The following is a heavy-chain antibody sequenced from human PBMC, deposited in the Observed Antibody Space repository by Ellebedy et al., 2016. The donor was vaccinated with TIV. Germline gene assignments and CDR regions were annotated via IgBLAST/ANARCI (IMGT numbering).Heavy chain of an antibody. J-gene: IGHJ4*02. CDR1: GFTFSSYG. D-gene: IGHD4-23*01. V-gene: IGHV3-33*01. CDR3: AREIIYGGYYFDY. Sequence: GGSLRLXXAASGFTFSSYGMHWVRQAPGKGLEWVAVIWSDGTTKYYSDSVKGRFTISRDNSKNTLYLQMNSLRVEDTAVYYCAREIIYGGYYFDYWGQGTLVTVSS. CDR2: IWSDGTTK.